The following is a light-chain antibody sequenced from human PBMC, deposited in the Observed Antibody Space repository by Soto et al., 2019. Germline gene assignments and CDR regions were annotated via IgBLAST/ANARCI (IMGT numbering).Light chain of an antibody. CDR3: QVYDSSTV. CDR1: NIGSKN. V-gene: IGLV3-9*01. Sequence: SYELTQPLSVSVALGQTARITCGGNNIGSKNVHWYQQKPGQAPVMVIYRDSNRPSGIPERFSGSNSGNTATLTISRAQGGDEADYYCQVYDSSTVFGGGTKLTVL. J-gene: IGLJ2*01. CDR2: RDS.